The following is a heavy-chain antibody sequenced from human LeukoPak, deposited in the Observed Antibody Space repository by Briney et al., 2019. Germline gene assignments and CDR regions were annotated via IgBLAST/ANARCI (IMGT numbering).Heavy chain of an antibody. J-gene: IGHJ4*02. V-gene: IGHV3-11*01. Sequence: GSPRLSRAASGLTLCDHYTRCSRHAPRERHGWGSYISRSGSNIYYTDSVKGRFTISRDNAKSSLYLQMNSLRAEDTAVYYCARVDDILPGPNDYWGQGTLVTVSS. CDR2: ISRSGSNI. CDR3: ARVDDILPGPNDY. CDR1: GLTLCDHY. D-gene: IGHD3-9*01.